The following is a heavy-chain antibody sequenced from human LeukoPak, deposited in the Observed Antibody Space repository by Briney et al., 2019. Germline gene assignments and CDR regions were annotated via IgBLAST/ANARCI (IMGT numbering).Heavy chain of an antibody. J-gene: IGHJ3*01. Sequence: GGSLRLSCAASGFTFSSYAMHWVRQTPGKGLEWVAGVWFDGRNGNYIDSVKGRFTISRDNFKNMLYLQMSSLRVEDTAVYYCARQGPNIGTGAFDVWGQGTMVTVSS. D-gene: IGHD5-12*01. CDR1: GFTFSSYA. CDR2: VWFDGRNG. V-gene: IGHV3-33*08. CDR3: ARQGPNIGTGAFDV.